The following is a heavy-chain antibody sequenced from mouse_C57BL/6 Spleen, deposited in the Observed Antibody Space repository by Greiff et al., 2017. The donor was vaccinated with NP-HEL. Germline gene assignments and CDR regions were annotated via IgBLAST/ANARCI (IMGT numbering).Heavy chain of an antibody. CDR2: IYPRSGNT. CDR3: ARRDDYAMDY. D-gene: IGHD3-3*01. J-gene: IGHJ4*01. CDR1: GYTFTSYG. Sequence: QVQLQQSGAELARPGASVKLSCKASGYTFTSYGISWVKQRTGQGLEWIGEIYPRSGNTYYNEKFKGKAKLTADKSSSTAYMELRSLTSEDSAVYFCARRDDYAMDYWGQGTSVTVSS. V-gene: IGHV1-81*01.